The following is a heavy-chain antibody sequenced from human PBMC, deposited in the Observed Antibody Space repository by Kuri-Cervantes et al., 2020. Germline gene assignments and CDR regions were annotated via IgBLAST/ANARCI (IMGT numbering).Heavy chain of an antibody. CDR2: ISAYNDNT. Sequence: AAVQVSCKASGYTFTSYGISWVGHAPGQGLVWMGWISAYNDNTNYAQKFQGWVTMTRYTSISTAYMELSRLRSDDTAVYYCATSLAAADVNWFDPWGQGTLVTVSS. CDR3: ATSLAAADVNWFDP. CDR1: GYTFTSYG. D-gene: IGHD6-13*01. J-gene: IGHJ5*02. V-gene: IGHV1-18*01.